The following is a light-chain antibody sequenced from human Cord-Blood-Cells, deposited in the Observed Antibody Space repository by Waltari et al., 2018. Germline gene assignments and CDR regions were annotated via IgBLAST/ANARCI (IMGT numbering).Light chain of an antibody. Sequence: DIVMTQSPDSLAVSLGERATLNCKSSQSVLYSSNNQNYLAWYQQKPGQPAKLLIYWASTRESGVPDRFSGSGSGTDFTLTISSLQAEDVAVYYCQQYYSTPYSFGQGTKLEIK. J-gene: IGKJ2*03. CDR1: QSVLYSSNNQNY. CDR3: QQYYSTPYS. CDR2: WAS. V-gene: IGKV4-1*01.